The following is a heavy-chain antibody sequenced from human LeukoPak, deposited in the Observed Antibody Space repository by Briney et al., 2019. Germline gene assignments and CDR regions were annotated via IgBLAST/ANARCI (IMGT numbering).Heavy chain of an antibody. CDR2: IKQDGSEK. Sequence: GGSLRLSCAASGFTFSSYWMSWVRQAPGKGLEWVANIKQDGSEKYYVDSVKGRFTISRDNAKNSLYLQMNSLRAEDTAVYYCARDLFDRSGYYTAGGYWGQGTLVTVSS. D-gene: IGHD3-22*01. V-gene: IGHV3-7*01. CDR3: ARDLFDRSGYYTAGGY. J-gene: IGHJ4*02. CDR1: GFTFSSYW.